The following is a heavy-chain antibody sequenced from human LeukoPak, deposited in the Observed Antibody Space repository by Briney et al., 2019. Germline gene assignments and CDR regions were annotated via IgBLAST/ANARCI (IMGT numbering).Heavy chain of an antibody. CDR3: ARFPCSGDSCYSGIRAFDI. Sequence: SETLSLTCAVYVGPLSGYYWNWIRQSPGKGLEWIGEINHSGTTNYNPSLKSRVTIPVDTSTNQFSLSLTSVTAADTAVYYCARFPCSGDSCYSGIRAFDIWGQGTMVTVSS. J-gene: IGHJ3*02. D-gene: IGHD2-15*01. CDR1: VGPLSGYY. CDR2: INHSGTT. V-gene: IGHV4-34*01.